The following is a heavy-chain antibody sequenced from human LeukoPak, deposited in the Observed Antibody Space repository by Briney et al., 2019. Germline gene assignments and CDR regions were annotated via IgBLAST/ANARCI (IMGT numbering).Heavy chain of an antibody. J-gene: IGHJ6*02. CDR1: GYTLTELS. CDR2: FDPEDGET. V-gene: IGHV1-24*01. CDR3: ATWVVTAIPRYYYYYGMDV. D-gene: IGHD2-21*02. Sequence: ASVKVSCRVSGYTLTELSMHWVRQAPGKGLEWMGGFDPEDGETIYAQKFQGRVTMTEDTSTDTAYMELSSLRSEDTAVYYCATWVVTAIPRYYYYYGMDVWGQGTTVTVSS.